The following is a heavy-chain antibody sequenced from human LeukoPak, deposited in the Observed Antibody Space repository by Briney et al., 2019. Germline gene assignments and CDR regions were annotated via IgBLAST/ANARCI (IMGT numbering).Heavy chain of an antibody. V-gene: IGHV1-46*01. CDR2: INPSGGST. Sequence: ASVKVSCKASGYTFTSYYMHWVRQAPGQGLEWMGIINPSGGSTSYAQKFQGRVTMTRDTSTSTVYMELSSLRSEDTAVYYCARDSASYITMIVVVTPDFDYWGQGSLVTVSS. D-gene: IGHD3-22*01. J-gene: IGHJ4*02. CDR1: GYTFTSYY. CDR3: ARDSASYITMIVVVTPDFDY.